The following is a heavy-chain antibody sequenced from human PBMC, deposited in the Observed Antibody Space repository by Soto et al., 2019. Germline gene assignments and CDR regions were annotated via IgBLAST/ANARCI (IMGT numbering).Heavy chain of an antibody. V-gene: IGHV4-39*01. CDR2: IYYSGST. CDR3: VPFGVVIPRMDV. D-gene: IGHD3-3*01. J-gene: IGHJ6*02. CDR1: GGSISSSSYY. Sequence: QLQLQESGPGLVKPSETLSLTCTVSGGSISSSSYYWGWIRQPPGKGLEWIGSIYYSGSTYYNPSLNSRVAISVGTSKNQFSLKLSSVTAADTAVYYCVPFGVVIPRMDVWGQGTTVTVSS.